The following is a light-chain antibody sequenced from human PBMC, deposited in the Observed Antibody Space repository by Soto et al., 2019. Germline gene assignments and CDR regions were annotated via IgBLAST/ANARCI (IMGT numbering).Light chain of an antibody. V-gene: IGKV1-5*03. CDR2: KAS. CDR1: QSISIW. CDR3: QQYNSYRT. J-gene: IGKJ1*01. Sequence: DIPMTQSPSTLSASVGDRVTITCRASQSISIWLAWYQQKPGKATKLLSYKASSLESGVPSRFSGSGSGTEFTLASSRLQPDDFASYYCQQYNSYRTFGQGTKVEIK.